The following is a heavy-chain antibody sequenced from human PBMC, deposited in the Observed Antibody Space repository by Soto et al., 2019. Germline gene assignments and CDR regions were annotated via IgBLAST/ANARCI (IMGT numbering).Heavy chain of an antibody. J-gene: IGHJ4*02. CDR1: GLTFSSYS. CDR2: ISSSSSTI. V-gene: IGHV3-48*02. D-gene: IGHD3-9*01. Sequence: PGGSLRLSCAASGLTFSSYSMNWVRQAPGKGLEWVSYISSSSSTIYYADSVKGRFTISRDNAKNSLYLQMNSLRDEDMAVYYCARGRIRYFDWFDYWGQGTLVTVSS. CDR3: ARGRIRYFDWFDY.